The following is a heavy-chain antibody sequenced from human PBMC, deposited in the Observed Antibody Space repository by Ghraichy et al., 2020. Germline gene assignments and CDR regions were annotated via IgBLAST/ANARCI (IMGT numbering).Heavy chain of an antibody. CDR2: IYYSGST. D-gene: IGHD3-10*01. CDR1: GGSISSSSYY. Sequence: SETLSLTCTVSGGSISSSSYYWGWIRQPPGKGLEWIGSIYYSGSTYYNPSLKSRVTISVDTSKNQFSLKLSSVTAADTAVYYCARHRITMVQGVIGYYYYMDVWGKGTTVTVSS. CDR3: ARHRITMVQGVIGYYYYMDV. V-gene: IGHV4-39*01. J-gene: IGHJ6*03.